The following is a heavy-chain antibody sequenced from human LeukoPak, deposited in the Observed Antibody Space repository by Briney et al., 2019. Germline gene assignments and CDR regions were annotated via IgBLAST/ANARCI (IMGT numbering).Heavy chain of an antibody. V-gene: IGHV3-7*01. CDR1: GFTFSSYW. CDR3: AREGSRIAVAVPSRAPSYYFDY. CDR2: IKQDGSEK. D-gene: IGHD6-19*01. Sequence: PGGSLRLSCAASGFTFSSYWMSWVRQAPGKGLEWVANIKQDGSEKYYVDSVKGRFTISRDNAKNSLYLQMNSLRAEDTAVYYCAREGSRIAVAVPSRAPSYYFDYWGQGTLVTVSS. J-gene: IGHJ4*02.